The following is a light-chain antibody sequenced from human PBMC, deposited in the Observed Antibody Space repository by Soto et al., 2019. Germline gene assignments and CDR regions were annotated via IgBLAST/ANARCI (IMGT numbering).Light chain of an antibody. Sequence: EIVLTQSPGTLSLSPGERATLSCRASQSVSSTNLAWYQQRPGQAPRLLIYGASSRATGIPDRFSGSGSGTDFTLTISRLEPEDFAVYYCHQYSSSTKTFGQGTKVEIK. CDR3: HQYSSSTKT. CDR2: GAS. J-gene: IGKJ1*01. CDR1: QSVSSTN. V-gene: IGKV3-20*01.